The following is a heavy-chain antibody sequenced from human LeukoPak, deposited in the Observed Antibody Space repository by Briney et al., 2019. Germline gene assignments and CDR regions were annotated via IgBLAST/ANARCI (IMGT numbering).Heavy chain of an antibody. V-gene: IGHV1-2*02. D-gene: IGHD4-17*01. CDR3: VMALRTTEGY. J-gene: IGHJ4*02. CDR2: INPNSGAT. CDR1: GYTFTGYY. Sequence: ASVKVSCKSSGYTFTGYYIHWVRQAPGQGPEWMGWINPNSGATNYAQKFQGRVTMTRDTSISTAYMELSRLRYDDTAVYYCVMALRTTEGYWGQGTLVAVSS.